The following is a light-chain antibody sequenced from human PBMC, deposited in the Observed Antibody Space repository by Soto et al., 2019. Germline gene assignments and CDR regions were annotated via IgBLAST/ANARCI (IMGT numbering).Light chain of an antibody. CDR3: QQRGDWPLT. V-gene: IGKV3-11*01. CDR2: DVS. CDR1: ESVSNY. J-gene: IGKJ5*01. Sequence: EIVLTQSPATLSLSPGERATLSCRASESVSNYLAWYQQKPGQAPRLLIYDVSNRATGIPARFSGSGSGTDFTLTISSLETEDFALYYCQQRGDWPLTFGQGTRLEIK.